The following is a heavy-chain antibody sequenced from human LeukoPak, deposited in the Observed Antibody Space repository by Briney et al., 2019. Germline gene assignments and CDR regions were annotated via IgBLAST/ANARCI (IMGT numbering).Heavy chain of an antibody. Sequence: GGSLRLSCVTSGITFSSYAMDWVRQAPGKGLAWVASISYGGTNKYYADSVKGRFTTSRDDSKNTLYLQMNSLRGEDTAVYYCATSVSVAENAFDIWGQGTMVTVSS. CDR3: ATSVSVAENAFDI. V-gene: IGHV3-30*04. CDR1: GITFSSYA. J-gene: IGHJ3*02. CDR2: ISYGGTNK. D-gene: IGHD6-19*01.